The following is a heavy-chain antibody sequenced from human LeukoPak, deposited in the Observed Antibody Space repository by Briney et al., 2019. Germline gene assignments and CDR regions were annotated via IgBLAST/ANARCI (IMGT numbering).Heavy chain of an antibody. D-gene: IGHD3-16*01. CDR3: ARDASYFYMDV. V-gene: IGHV3-48*04. CDR2: ISSSDNTI. Sequence: GGSLRLSCAASGFTFSSYSMNWVRQAPGKGLEWISYISSSDNTIYYADSVKGRFTISTDNAKNSLYLQMNSLRAEDTAIYYCARDASYFYMDVWGKGTTVTISS. J-gene: IGHJ6*03. CDR1: GFTFSSYS.